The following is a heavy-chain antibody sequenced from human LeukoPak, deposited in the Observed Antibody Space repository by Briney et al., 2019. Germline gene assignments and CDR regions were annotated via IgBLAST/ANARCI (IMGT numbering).Heavy chain of an antibody. D-gene: IGHD5/OR15-5a*01. J-gene: IGHJ4*02. V-gene: IGHV3-23*01. CDR3: AKARGSSVYEQFDY. Sequence: GRSLRLSCAASGFAFSTYAITWVRQAPEKGLQWVSTISTSGRAPYYADSVEGRFTISRDNSKNTLYLQMNSLRADDTAVYYCAKARGSSVYEQFDYWGQGTQVTVSS. CDR2: ISTSGRAP. CDR1: GFAFSTYA.